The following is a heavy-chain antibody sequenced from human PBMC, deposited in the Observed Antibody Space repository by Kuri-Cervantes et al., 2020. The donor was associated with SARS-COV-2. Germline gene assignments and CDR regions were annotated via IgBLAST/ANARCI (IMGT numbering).Heavy chain of an antibody. CDR1: GYSFTSYW. Sequence: KVSCKGSGYSFTSYWIGWVRQMPGKGLGWMGIIYPGDSDTRYSPSFQGQVTISADKSISTAYLQWSSLKASDTAMYYCARSRYCSSTSCYGWDGDYYYYMDVWGKGTTVTVSS. CDR3: ARSRYCSSTSCYGWDGDYYYYMDV. J-gene: IGHJ6*03. CDR2: IYPGDSDT. V-gene: IGHV5-51*01. D-gene: IGHD2-2*01.